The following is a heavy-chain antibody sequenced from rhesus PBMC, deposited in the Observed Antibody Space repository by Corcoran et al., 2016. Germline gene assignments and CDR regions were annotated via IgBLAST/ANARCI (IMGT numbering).Heavy chain of an antibody. D-gene: IGHD1-44*02. Sequence: QVQLQESGPRLVKPSETLSLTCAVSGVSISSHLWSWVRQPPGKGLEWIGEINGNSGNTYYNPSLKSRLYISKDASKNQFSLKLSSVTAADTAVYYCARESGEGYWGQGVLVTVSS. V-gene: IGHV4-80*01. CDR2: INGNSGNT. J-gene: IGHJ4*01. CDR3: ARESGEGY. CDR1: GVSISSHL.